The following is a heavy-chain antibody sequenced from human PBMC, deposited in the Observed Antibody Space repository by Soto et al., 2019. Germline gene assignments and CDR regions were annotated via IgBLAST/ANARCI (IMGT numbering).Heavy chain of an antibody. Sequence: QVQLVQSGTEVKKPGSSVKVSCKASGGSLSTNPISWVRQAPGQGLEWMGGTGSGTGPGNHAQKLQGRLTVTADKSTSTVYMGLTNLSSEDTAVYYCEMRHIGGFFCFFDSWGQGTLVTVSS. CDR1: GGSLSTNP. J-gene: IGHJ4*02. D-gene: IGHD2-15*01. V-gene: IGHV1-69*06. CDR3: EMRHIGGFFCFFDS. CDR2: TGSGTGPG.